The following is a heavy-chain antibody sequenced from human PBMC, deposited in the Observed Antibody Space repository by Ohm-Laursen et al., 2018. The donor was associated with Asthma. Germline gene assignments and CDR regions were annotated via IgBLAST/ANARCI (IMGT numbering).Heavy chain of an antibody. V-gene: IGHV3-23*01. D-gene: IGHD3-22*01. J-gene: IGHJ3*02. CDR1: GFTFSSYA. CDR2: ISGSGGST. Sequence: SLRLSCAAPGFTFSSYAMSWVRQAPGKGLEWVSAISGSGGSTYYADSVKGRFTISRDNSKNTLYLQMNSLRAEDTAVYYCAKTLRITMIVVAKDNDAFDIWGQGTMVTVSS. CDR3: AKTLRITMIVVAKDNDAFDI.